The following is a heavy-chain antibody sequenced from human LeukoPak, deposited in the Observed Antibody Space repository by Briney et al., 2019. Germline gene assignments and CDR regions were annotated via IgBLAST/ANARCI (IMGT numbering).Heavy chain of an antibody. J-gene: IGHJ4*02. CDR2: INPNSGGT. D-gene: IGHD2-15*01. Sequence: GESLKISCKGSGYSFTGYYMHWVRQAPGQGLEWMGWINPNSGGTNSAQKFQGRVTMTRDTSISTAYMELSRLRSDDTAVYYCARGYCSGGDCYEFDYWGQGTLVTVSS. CDR1: GYSFTGYY. CDR3: ARGYCSGGDCYEFDY. V-gene: IGHV1-2*02.